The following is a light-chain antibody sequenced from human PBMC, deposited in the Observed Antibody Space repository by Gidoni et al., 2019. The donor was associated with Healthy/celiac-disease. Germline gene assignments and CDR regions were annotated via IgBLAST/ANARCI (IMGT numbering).Light chain of an antibody. CDR3: GTWDSSLSVV. Sequence: QSVLTQPPSVSAAPGQKVTISCPGSSSNIGNNYVSWYQQPPGTAPKLLIYNNNKRPSGSPHRFSGAKSGPSATLGSTGLQTGDEADYYCGTWDSSLSVVFGGGTKLTVL. CDR2: NNN. J-gene: IGLJ2*01. V-gene: IGLV1-51*01. CDR1: SSNIGNNY.